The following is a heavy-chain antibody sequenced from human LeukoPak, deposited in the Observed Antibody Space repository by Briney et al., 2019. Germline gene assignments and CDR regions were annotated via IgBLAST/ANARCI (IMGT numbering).Heavy chain of an antibody. CDR1: GFTFSTFW. J-gene: IGHJ4*02. Sequence: GGSLRLSCAASGFTFSTFWMIWVRQAPGKGLEWVANIKRDGSEKYYVDSVKGRFTISRDNAKNSLYLQMNSLRVEDTALYYCSRDSPSIASAGTPLDYWGQGTLVTVSS. V-gene: IGHV3-7*01. CDR3: SRDSPSIASAGTPLDY. D-gene: IGHD6-13*01. CDR2: IKRDGSEK.